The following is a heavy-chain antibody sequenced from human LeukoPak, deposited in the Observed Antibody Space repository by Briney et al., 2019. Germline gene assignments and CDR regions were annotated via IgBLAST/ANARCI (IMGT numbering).Heavy chain of an antibody. CDR1: GFTFSSYA. V-gene: IGHV3-64D*06. J-gene: IGHJ1*01. CDR3: VKDDGYSYGYYFQH. CDR2: ISSNGGST. D-gene: IGHD5-18*01. Sequence: PGGSLRLSCSAPGFTFSSYAMHWVRQAPGKGLEYVSAISSNGGSTYYADSVKGRFTISRDNSKNTLYLQMSSLRAEDTAVYYCVKDDGYSYGYYFQHWGQGTLVTVSS.